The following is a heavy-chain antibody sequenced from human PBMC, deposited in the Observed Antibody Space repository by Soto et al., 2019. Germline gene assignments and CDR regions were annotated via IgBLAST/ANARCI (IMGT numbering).Heavy chain of an antibody. CDR3: ARAIGPTLFDY. V-gene: IGHV3-13*04. Sequence: RLACSASGVSCSRYEMRWGRQGTGKGLEWVSAIGTTGDTYYAGSVKGRFTISRENAKNSLYLQMNSLRAGDTAIYFCARAIGPTLFDYWGQGTLVTVYS. D-gene: IGHD3-22*01. CDR1: GVSCSRYE. CDR2: IGTTGDT. J-gene: IGHJ4*02.